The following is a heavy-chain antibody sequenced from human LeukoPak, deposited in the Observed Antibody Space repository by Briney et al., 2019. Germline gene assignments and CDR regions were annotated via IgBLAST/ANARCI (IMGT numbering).Heavy chain of an antibody. J-gene: IGHJ6*02. CDR2: ISYDGSNK. V-gene: IGHV3-30*18. D-gene: IGHD1-26*01. CDR1: GFTFSSYG. Sequence: GGSLRLSCAVSGFTFSSYGMHWVRQAPGKGLEWVAVISYDGSNKYYADSVKGRFTISRDNSKNTLYLQMNSLRAEDTAVYYCAKQVGATAWGYYYYGMDVWGQGTTVTVSS. CDR3: AKQVGATAWGYYYYGMDV.